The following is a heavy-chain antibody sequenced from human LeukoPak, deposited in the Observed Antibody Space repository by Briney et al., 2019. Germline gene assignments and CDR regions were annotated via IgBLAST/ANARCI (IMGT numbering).Heavy chain of an antibody. D-gene: IGHD3-10*02. V-gene: IGHV3-48*04. Sequence: GGSLRLSCAASGFIVSSNYMNWVRQAPGKGLEWVSYISSSSSTIYYADSVKGRFTISRDNAKNSLYLQMNSLRAEDTAVYYCARDRVRGVIMDDYYYYGMDVWGQGTTVTVSS. J-gene: IGHJ6*02. CDR1: GFIVSSNY. CDR3: ARDRVRGVIMDDYYYYGMDV. CDR2: ISSSSSTI.